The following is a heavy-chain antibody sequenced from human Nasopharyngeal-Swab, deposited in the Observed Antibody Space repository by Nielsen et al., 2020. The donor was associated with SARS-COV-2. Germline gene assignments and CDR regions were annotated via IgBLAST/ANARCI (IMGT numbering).Heavy chain of an antibody. D-gene: IGHD5-12*01. V-gene: IGHV3-23*01. CDR3: AKGYSGYPRNNWFDP. CDR2: ISGSGGST. CDR1: GFTFSSYA. J-gene: IGHJ5*02. Sequence: GESLKISCAASGFTFSSYAMSWVRQAPGKGLEWVSAISGSGGSTYYADSVKGRFTISRDNSKNTLYLQMNSLRAEDTAVYYCAKGYSGYPRNNWFDPWGQGTLVTVFS.